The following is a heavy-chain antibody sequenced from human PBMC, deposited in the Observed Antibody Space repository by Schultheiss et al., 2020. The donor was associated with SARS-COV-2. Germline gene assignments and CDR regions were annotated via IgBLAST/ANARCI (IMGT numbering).Heavy chain of an antibody. Sequence: SETLSLTCTVSGGSISSSSYYWGWIRQPPGKGLEWIGSIYYSGSTYYNPSLKSRVTISVDTSKNQFSLKLSSVTAADTAVYYCARGQGGGIAARYSYYYYYGMDVWGQGTTVTVSS. CDR3: ARGQGGGIAARYSYYYYYGMDV. J-gene: IGHJ6*02. V-gene: IGHV4-39*07. CDR1: GGSISSSSYY. CDR2: IYYSGST. D-gene: IGHD6-6*01.